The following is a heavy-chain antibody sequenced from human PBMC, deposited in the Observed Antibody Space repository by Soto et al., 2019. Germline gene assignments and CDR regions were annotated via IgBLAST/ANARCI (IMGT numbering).Heavy chain of an antibody. J-gene: IGHJ4*02. CDR1: GYTFTSYA. CDR3: ARSSGFCDVDY. CDR2: INAGNGHT. V-gene: IGHV1-3*01. Sequence: QVQLVQSGAEVKKPGASVKVSCKASGYTFTSYAMHWVRQAPGQRLEWMGWINAGNGHTKYSQKFQGRVTITRDTAACTAYMELTSLRSEDPVVYYCARSSGFCDVDYWGQGTLVTVSS. D-gene: IGHD3-22*01.